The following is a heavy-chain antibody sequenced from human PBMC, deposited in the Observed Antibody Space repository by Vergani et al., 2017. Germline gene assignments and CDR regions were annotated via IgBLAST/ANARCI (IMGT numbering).Heavy chain of an antibody. D-gene: IGHD3-22*01. CDR1: GESFSGYY. Sequence: QVQLQQWGAGLLKPSETLSLTCAVYGESFSGYYWSWIRQPPGKGLEWIGEINHGGSTNYSPSLKSRVTISVDTSKNQFSLKLSSVTAADTAVYYCARGARSSGYYYQPPKRDYFDYWGQGTLVTVSS. CDR2: INHGGST. CDR3: ARGARSSGYYYQPPKRDYFDY. J-gene: IGHJ4*02. V-gene: IGHV4-34*01.